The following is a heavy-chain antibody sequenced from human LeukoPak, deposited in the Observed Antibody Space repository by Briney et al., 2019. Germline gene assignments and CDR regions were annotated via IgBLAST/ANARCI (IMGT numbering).Heavy chain of an antibody. Sequence: SETLSLTCTVSGDSISSYYWTWIRQPPGKGLDWIGNIYYSGNSNYNPSLKTRVTISVDTSRNQFSLKLKSVTAADTAVYYCARVAAVDGKGDVFDSWGQGTIVTVPS. CDR3: ARVAAVDGKGDVFDS. V-gene: IGHV4-59*01. D-gene: IGHD6-19*01. CDR1: GDSISSYY. J-gene: IGHJ3*02. CDR2: IYYSGNS.